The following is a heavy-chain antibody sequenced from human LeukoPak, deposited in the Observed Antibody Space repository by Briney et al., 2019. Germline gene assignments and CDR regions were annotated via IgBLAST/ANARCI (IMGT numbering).Heavy chain of an antibody. Sequence: ASEKVSCKASGYTFTGYYMHWVRRAPGQGLEWMGWINPNSGGTNYAQKFQGRVTMTRDTSISTAYMELSRLRSDDTAVYYCARDQSGSSGYSDYWGQGTLVTVSS. CDR3: ARDQSGSSGYSDY. CDR1: GYTFTGYY. CDR2: INPNSGGT. J-gene: IGHJ4*02. V-gene: IGHV1-2*02. D-gene: IGHD3-22*01.